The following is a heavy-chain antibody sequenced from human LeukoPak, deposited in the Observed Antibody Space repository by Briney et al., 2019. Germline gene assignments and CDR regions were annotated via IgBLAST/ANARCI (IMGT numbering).Heavy chain of an antibody. CDR1: GFTFSSYG. CDR3: ASFSGFDP. Sequence: GGSLRLSCAASGFTFSSYGMHWVRQAPGKGLEWVAVIWYDGSNNYYADSVKGRFTISRDNSKNTLYLQMNSLRAEDTAVYYCASFSGFDPWGQGTLVTVSS. CDR2: IWYDGSNN. J-gene: IGHJ5*02. V-gene: IGHV3-33*01. D-gene: IGHD1-26*01.